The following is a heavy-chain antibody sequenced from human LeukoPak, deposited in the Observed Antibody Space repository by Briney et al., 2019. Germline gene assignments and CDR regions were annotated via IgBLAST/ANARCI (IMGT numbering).Heavy chain of an antibody. CDR3: ARAAGHYFDY. V-gene: IGHV3-21*06. CDR2: ITSTSGDM. D-gene: IGHD3-10*01. J-gene: IGHJ4*02. Sequence: GGSLRLSCAASGFTFRSYSMNWVRQAPGKGLEWVSFITSTSGDMLYADSVKGRFTISRDNAKNTLYLQMNSLKAEDTAVYFCARAAGHYFDYWGQGSLLTVSS. CDR1: GFTFRSYS.